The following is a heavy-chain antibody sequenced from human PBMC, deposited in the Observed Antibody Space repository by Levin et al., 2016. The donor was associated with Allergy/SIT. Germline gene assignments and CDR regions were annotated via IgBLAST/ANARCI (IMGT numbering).Heavy chain of an antibody. Sequence: SVKVSCKASGGTFSNYGFSWVRQVPGQGLEWMGGVVPILRTSNYAQQFEGRVTISADESTSTVYMELRSLRAEDTAVYYCARDLHQYTNSSWPWEHFDYWGQGTLVTVSS. CDR1: GGTFSNYG. CDR2: VVPILRTS. D-gene: IGHD6-6*01. J-gene: IGHJ4*02. CDR3: ARDLHQYTNSSWPWEHFDY. V-gene: IGHV1-69*13.